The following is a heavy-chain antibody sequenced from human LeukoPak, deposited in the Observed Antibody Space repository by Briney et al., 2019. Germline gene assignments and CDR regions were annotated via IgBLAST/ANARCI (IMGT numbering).Heavy chain of an antibody. CDR2: IYSRGST. J-gene: IGHJ4*02. CDR3: AREEAGSGSYVDHKTGDY. CDR1: GVSITSYY. Sequence: SETLSLTCTVSGVSITSYYWSWIRQAAGKGLEWIGRIYSRGSTNYNPSPKSGVTMLVSTTTNQFSLKLRSVQAADTAVYYCAREEAGSGSYVDHKTGDYWGQGILVTVSS. V-gene: IGHV4-4*07. D-gene: IGHD3-10*01.